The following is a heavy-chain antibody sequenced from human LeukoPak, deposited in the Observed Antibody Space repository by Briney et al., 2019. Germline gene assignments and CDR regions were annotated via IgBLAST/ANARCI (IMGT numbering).Heavy chain of an antibody. Sequence: GGSLRLSCAASGFTFSSYGMHWVRQAPGKGLEWVAVIWYDGSNKYYADSVKGRFTISRDNSKNTLYLQMNSLRAEDTAVYYCAKDRYNSSWYGPHDYWGQGTLVTVSS. CDR3: AKDRYNSSWYGPHDY. CDR1: GFTFSSYG. J-gene: IGHJ4*02. V-gene: IGHV3-33*06. CDR2: IWYDGSNK. D-gene: IGHD6-13*01.